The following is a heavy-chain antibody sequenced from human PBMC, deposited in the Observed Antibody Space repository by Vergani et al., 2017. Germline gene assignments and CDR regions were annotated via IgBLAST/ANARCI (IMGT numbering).Heavy chain of an antibody. V-gene: IGHV4-38-2*01. Sequence: QVQLQESGPGLVKPSETLSLTCAVSGYSISSGYYWGWIRQPPGKGLEWIGSIYHSGTTSYNASLKSRVTISVDTSKNQFSLKLSSVTAADTAVYYCARALKLRYSPFGDYYYYGMDVWGQGTTVTVSS. CDR2: IYHSGTT. D-gene: IGHD3-9*01. CDR1: GYSISSGYY. J-gene: IGHJ6*02. CDR3: ARALKLRYSPFGDYYYYGMDV.